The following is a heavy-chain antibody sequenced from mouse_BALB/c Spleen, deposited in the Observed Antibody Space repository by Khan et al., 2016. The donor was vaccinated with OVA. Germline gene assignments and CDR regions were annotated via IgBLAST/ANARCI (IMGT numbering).Heavy chain of an antibody. CDR2: IYPGNSNT. CDR3: TRPETGTPWFAY. V-gene: IGHV1-5*01. J-gene: IGHJ3*01. D-gene: IGHD4-1*01. Sequence: EVQLQQSGTVLARPGSSVKMSCKASGYTFTTYWMHWVEQRPGQGLEWIGSIYPGNSNTNYNQKFKGKAKLTAVTSATTAYMELSSLTNEDSAVYYCTRPETGTPWFAYWGQGTLVTVSS. CDR1: GYTFTTYW.